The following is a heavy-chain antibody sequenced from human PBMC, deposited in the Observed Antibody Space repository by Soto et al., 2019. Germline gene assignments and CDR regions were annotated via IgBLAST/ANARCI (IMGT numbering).Heavy chain of an antibody. CDR3: ARVTRRTGGYDSIVAFPYYYMDV. Sequence: SETLSLTCTVSGGSISSYYWSWIRQPPGKGLEWIGYIYYSGSTNYNPSLKSRVTISVDTSKNQFSLKLGSVTAADTAVYYCARVTRRTGGYDSIVAFPYYYMDVWGKGTTVTVSS. V-gene: IGHV4-59*01. J-gene: IGHJ6*03. D-gene: IGHD5-12*01. CDR2: IYYSGST. CDR1: GGSISSYY.